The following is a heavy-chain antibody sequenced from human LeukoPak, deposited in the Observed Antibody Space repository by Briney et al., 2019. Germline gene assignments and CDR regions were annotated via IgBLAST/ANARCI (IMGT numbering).Heavy chain of an antibody. V-gene: IGHV3-30*04. CDR1: GFTFSSYA. CDR3: AKERVGYSGY. J-gene: IGHJ4*02. D-gene: IGHD1-26*01. Sequence: GGSLRLSCAASGFTFSSYAMHWVRQAPGKGLEWVAVISYDGSNKYYADSVKGRFTISRDNSKNTLYLQMNSLRAEDTAVYYCAKERVGYSGYWGQGTLVTVSS. CDR2: ISYDGSNK.